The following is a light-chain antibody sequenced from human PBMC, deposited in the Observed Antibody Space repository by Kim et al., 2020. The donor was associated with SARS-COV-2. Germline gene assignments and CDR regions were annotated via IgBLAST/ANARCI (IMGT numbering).Light chain of an antibody. CDR1: KLGDKY. Sequence: VSPGPQASITCYGDKLGDKYACWYQQKPGQSPVLVIYQDSKRPSGIPERFSGSNSGNTATLTISGTQAMDEADYYCQAWDSSTGVFGGGTQLTVL. J-gene: IGLJ2*01. CDR3: QAWDSSTGV. CDR2: QDS. V-gene: IGLV3-1*01.